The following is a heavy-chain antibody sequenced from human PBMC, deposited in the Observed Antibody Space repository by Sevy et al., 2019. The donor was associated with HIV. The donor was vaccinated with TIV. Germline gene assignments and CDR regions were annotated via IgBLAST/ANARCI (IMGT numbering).Heavy chain of an antibody. D-gene: IGHD1-1*01. CDR3: AREGRNWNGGYYYYGMDV. J-gene: IGHJ6*02. CDR2: ISYDGSNK. CDR1: GFTFSSYA. V-gene: IGHV3-30*04. Sequence: GGSLRLSCAASGFTFSSYAMHWVRQAPGKGLEWVAVISYDGSNKYYADSVKGRFTISRDNSKNTLYLQMNSLRAEDTAVYYCAREGRNWNGGYYYYGMDVWGQWTTVTVSS.